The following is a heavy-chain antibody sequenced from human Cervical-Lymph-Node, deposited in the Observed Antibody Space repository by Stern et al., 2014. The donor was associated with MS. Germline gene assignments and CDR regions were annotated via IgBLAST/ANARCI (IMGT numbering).Heavy chain of an antibody. CDR2: MYYSGRT. CDR1: GGSISGYY. J-gene: IGHJ4*02. V-gene: IGHV4-59*01. D-gene: IGHD5-18*01. CDR3: ARDLGYNYDY. Sequence: QVQLQESGPGLVKPSETLSLTCTVSGGSISGYYLSWIRQPPGKGLEWIGCMYYSGRTNYKSSLKSRVTISADTSKNQFSLKLSSVTAADTAVYYCARDLGYNYDYWGQGTLVIVSS.